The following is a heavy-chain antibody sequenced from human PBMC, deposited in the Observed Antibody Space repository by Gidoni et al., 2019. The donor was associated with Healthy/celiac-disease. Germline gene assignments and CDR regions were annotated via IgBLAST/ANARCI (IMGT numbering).Heavy chain of an antibody. V-gene: IGHV3-23*01. CDR2: ISGSGGST. Sequence: EVQLLESGGALVQPGGSLRLSCAASGFTFSSYAMSWVRQAPGKGLEWVSAISGSGGSTYYADSVKGRFTISRDNSKNTLYLQMNSLRAEDTAVYYCAKPYYDRGAIDYWGQGTLVTVSS. CDR3: AKPYYDRGAIDY. D-gene: IGHD3-22*01. CDR1: GFTFSSYA. J-gene: IGHJ4*02.